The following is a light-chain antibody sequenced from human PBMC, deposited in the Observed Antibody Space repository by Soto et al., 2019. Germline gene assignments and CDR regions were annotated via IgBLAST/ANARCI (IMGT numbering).Light chain of an antibody. J-gene: IGKJ5*01. Sequence: DIQMTQSPSTLSASAGDRVTITCRASQSINRWLAWYPQKPGKAPKLLINDAFSLESGVPSRFSGSGSGTEFTLTISSLQPDDFDTYYCEQFHSFPITFGHGTRL. CDR3: EQFHSFPIT. V-gene: IGKV1-5*01. CDR1: QSINRW. CDR2: DAF.